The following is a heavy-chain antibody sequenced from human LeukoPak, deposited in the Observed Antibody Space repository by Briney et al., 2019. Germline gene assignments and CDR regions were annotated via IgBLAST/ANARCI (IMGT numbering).Heavy chain of an antibody. CDR2: ISSDGTIT. CDR3: AKSDSFDP. V-gene: IGHV3-74*01. D-gene: IGHD3/OR15-3a*01. CDR1: GFTFSGHW. J-gene: IGHJ5*02. Sequence: GGSLRLSCATSGFTFSGHWMNWLRQPPGKGLEWVSRISSDGTITYYARSVKGRFIISRDNARNTLYLQMNSLRVDDTAVYYCAKSDSFDPWGQGTLVTVSS.